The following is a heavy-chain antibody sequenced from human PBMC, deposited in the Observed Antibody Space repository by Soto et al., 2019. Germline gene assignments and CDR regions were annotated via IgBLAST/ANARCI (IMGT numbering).Heavy chain of an antibody. CDR3: SRLFEVGDTVWINSFDI. CDR1: GRSISSSNW. CDR2: IYHSGST. D-gene: IGHD1-26*01. V-gene: IGHV4-4*01. Sequence: LSLTCAASGRSISSSNWWRWVRPPPGKGLEWIGVIYHSGSTNYNPSLKSRATISVFKSMNQSSLTLSSLTAADTAAYSSSRLFEVGDTVWINSFDIWGQGTMVTVSS. J-gene: IGHJ3*02.